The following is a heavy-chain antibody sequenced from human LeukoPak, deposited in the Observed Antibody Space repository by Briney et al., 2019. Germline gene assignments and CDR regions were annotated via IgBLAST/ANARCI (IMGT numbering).Heavy chain of an antibody. CDR3: ASSLGYSYGYPPDY. V-gene: IGHV4-59*08. Sequence: PSETLSLTCTVSGGSFSSYYWSWIRQPPGKGLEWIGYIYYSGSTNYNPSLKSRVTISVDTSKNQFSLKLSSVTAADTAVYYCASSLGYSYGYPPDYWGQGTLVTVSS. CDR2: IYYSGST. J-gene: IGHJ4*02. CDR1: GGSFSSYY. D-gene: IGHD5-18*01.